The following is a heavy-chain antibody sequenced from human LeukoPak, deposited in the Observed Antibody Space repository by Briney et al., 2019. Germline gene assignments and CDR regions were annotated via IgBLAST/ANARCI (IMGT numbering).Heavy chain of an antibody. Sequence: SETLSLTCAVYGGSFSGYYWSWIRQPPGKGLEWIGSIYYSGSTYYNPSLKSRVTISVDTSKNQFSLKLSSVTAADTAVYYCARRAGENSSSWYFDYWGQGTLVTVSS. CDR1: GGSFSGYY. V-gene: IGHV4-34*01. J-gene: IGHJ4*02. CDR2: IYYSGST. CDR3: ARRAGENSSSWYFDY. D-gene: IGHD6-6*01.